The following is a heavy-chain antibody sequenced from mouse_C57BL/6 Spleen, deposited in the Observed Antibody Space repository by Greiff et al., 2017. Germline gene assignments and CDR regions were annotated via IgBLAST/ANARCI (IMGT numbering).Heavy chain of an antibody. Sequence: EVQLQQSGAELVRPGASVKLSCTASGFNIKDYYMHWVKQRPEQGLEWIGRIDPEDGDTEYAPKFQGKDTMTADTSSNTAYLQLSSLTSEDTAVYYCTPYGYDPFAYWGQGTLVTVSA. CDR1: GFNIKDYY. CDR3: TPYGYDPFAY. V-gene: IGHV14-1*01. D-gene: IGHD2-2*01. CDR2: IDPEDGDT. J-gene: IGHJ3*01.